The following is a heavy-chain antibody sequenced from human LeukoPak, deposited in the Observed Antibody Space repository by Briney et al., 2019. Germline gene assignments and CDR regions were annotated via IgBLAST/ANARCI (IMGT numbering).Heavy chain of an antibody. Sequence: PSETLSLTCAVYGGSFSGYYWSWIRQPPGRGLEWIGEINHSGSTNYNPSLKSRVTISVDTSKNQFSLKLSSATAADAAVYYCARGQCSGGSCYFGYWGQGTLVTVSS. CDR3: ARGQCSGGSCYFGY. CDR1: GGSFSGYY. J-gene: IGHJ4*02. CDR2: INHSGST. D-gene: IGHD2-15*01. V-gene: IGHV4-34*01.